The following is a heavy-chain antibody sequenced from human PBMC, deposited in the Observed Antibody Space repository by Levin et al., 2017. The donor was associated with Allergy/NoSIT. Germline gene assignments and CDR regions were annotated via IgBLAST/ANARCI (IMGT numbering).Heavy chain of an antibody. J-gene: IGHJ4*02. CDR1: GLTFSSYA. V-gene: IGHV3-23*01. D-gene: IGHD4-17*01. CDR3: VKDFPPKGSTVTFFDY. Sequence: GESLKISCAASGLTFSSYAMSWVRQAPGKGLEWVSAIRGSGGSTDYADSVKGRFTISRENSKNTLYLEMNSLRVEDTAVYYCVKDFPPKGSTVTFFDYWGQGTLVTVSS. CDR2: IRGSGGST.